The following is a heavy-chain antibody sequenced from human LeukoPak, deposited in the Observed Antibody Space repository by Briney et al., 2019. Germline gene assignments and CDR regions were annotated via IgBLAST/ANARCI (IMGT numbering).Heavy chain of an antibody. D-gene: IGHD3-10*01. J-gene: IGHJ4*02. CDR1: GFTFSSYV. CDR3: ARDLSYYDSGSQSG. V-gene: IGHV3-21*01. CDR2: ISTSSSYI. Sequence: PGGSLRLSCAASGFTFSSYVMSWVRQAPGKGLEWVSSISTSSSYIYYTDSVKGRFTISRDNAKNSLYLQMNSLRAEDTAVYYCARDLSYYDSGSQSGWGQGTLVTVSS.